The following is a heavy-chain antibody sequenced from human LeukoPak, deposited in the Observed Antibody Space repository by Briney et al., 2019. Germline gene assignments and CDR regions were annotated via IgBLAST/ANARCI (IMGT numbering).Heavy chain of an antibody. J-gene: IGHJ1*01. V-gene: IGHV3-9*01. Sequence: QSGGSLRLSCAASGFTFEDYAMHWVRQAPGKGLEWVSGISWNSGSIDYADSVKGRFTISRDNAKNSLYLQMNSLRAEDTALYYRAKAPSYSSGWPAEYFQHWGQGTLVTVSS. D-gene: IGHD6-19*01. CDR1: GFTFEDYA. CDR3: AKAPSYSSGWPAEYFQH. CDR2: ISWNSGSI.